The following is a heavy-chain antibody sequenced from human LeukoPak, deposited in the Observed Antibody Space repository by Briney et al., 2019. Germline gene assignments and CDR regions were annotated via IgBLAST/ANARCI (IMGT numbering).Heavy chain of an antibody. Sequence: PGGSLRLSGSASGFTFSSYGMHWVRQAPGKGLEWVAVISYDGSNKYYADSVKGRFTISRDNSKNTLYLQMNSLRAEDTAVYYCAKGSGSYYDYWGQGTLVTVSS. J-gene: IGHJ4*02. CDR3: AKGSGSYYDY. CDR2: ISYDGSNK. V-gene: IGHV3-30*18. D-gene: IGHD3-10*01. CDR1: GFTFSSYG.